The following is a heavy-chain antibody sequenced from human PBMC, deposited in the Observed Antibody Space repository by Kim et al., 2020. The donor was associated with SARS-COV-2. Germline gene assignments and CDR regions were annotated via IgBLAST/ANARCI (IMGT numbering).Heavy chain of an antibody. J-gene: IGHJ5*02. CDR2: INHSGST. CDR3: ARGKGKRSGYGHP. Sequence: SETLSLTCAVYGGSFSGYYWSWIRQPPGKGLEWIGEINHSGSTNYNPSLKSRVTISVDTSKNQFSLKLSSVTAADTAVYYCARGKGKRSGYGHPWGQGTLVTVSS. D-gene: IGHD5-12*01. V-gene: IGHV4-34*01. CDR1: GGSFSGYY.